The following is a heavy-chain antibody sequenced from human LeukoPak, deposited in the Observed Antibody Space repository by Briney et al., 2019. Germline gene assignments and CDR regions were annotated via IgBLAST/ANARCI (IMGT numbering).Heavy chain of an antibody. D-gene: IGHD6-19*01. CDR2: INHSGIT. Sequence: SETLSLTCAVYGGSFSGYYWTWIRQPPGKGLEWIGEINHSGITNYNPSLKSRVTISVDRSKNQLSLKLSSVTAADTAVYYCARSRSTLGYSSGWGQGTLVTVSS. V-gene: IGHV4-34*01. J-gene: IGHJ4*02. CDR3: ARSRSTLGYSSG. CDR1: GGSFSGYY.